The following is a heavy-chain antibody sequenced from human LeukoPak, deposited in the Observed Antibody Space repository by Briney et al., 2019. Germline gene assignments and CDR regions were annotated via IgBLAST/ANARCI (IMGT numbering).Heavy chain of an antibody. CDR3: AKNEGSGLVYYYMDV. V-gene: IGHV3-23*01. CDR1: GFTFSTYG. D-gene: IGHD3-10*01. CDR2: VRHSDYRT. J-gene: IGHJ6*03. Sequence: PGGSLRLSCAGSGFTFSTYGMTWVRQAPGKGLEWVSTVRHSDYRTYYADSVRGRFTISRDNSKNLLYLQMDSLRVEDTAVYYCAKNEGSGLVYYYMDVWGKGTTVTISS.